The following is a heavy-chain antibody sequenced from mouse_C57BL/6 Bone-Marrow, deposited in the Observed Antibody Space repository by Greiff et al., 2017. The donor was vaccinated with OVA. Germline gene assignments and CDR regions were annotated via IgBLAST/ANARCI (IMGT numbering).Heavy chain of an antibody. CDR1: GFNIKDDY. V-gene: IGHV14-4*01. CDR2: IDPENGDT. Sequence: VQLQQSGAELVRPGASVKLSCTASGFNIKDDYMHWVKQRPEQGLEWIGWIDPENGDTESASKFQGKATITADTSSNTAYLQLSSLTSEDTAFYYCTKGEYYYGSSNWYFDVWGTGTTVTVSS. J-gene: IGHJ1*03. CDR3: TKGEYYYGSSNWYFDV. D-gene: IGHD1-1*01.